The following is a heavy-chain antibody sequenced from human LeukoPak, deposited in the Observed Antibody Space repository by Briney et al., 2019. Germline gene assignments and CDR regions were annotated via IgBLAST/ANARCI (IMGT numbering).Heavy chain of an antibody. V-gene: IGHV4-34*01. CDR1: GGSFSGYY. Sequence: SETLSLTCAVYGGSFSGYYWSWIRQPPGKGLEWIGEINHSGSTNYNPSLKSRVAISVDTSKNQFSLKLSSVTAADTAVYYCARVRVYCSSTSCYGPFFDYWGQGTLVTASS. CDR3: ARVRVYCSSTSCYGPFFDY. J-gene: IGHJ4*02. CDR2: INHSGST. D-gene: IGHD2-2*01.